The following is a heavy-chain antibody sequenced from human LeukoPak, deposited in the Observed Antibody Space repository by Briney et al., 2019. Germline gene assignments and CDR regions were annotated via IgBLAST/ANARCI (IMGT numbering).Heavy chain of an antibody. CDR2: ISSSSSTI. CDR3: ARSQQWLVHYFDY. D-gene: IGHD6-19*01. Sequence: TGGSLRLSCAASGFTFSSYSMNWVRQAPGKGLEWVSYISSSSSTIYYADSVKGRFTISRDNAKNSLYLQMNSLRAEDTAVYYCARSQQWLVHYFDYWGQGTLVTVSS. CDR1: GFTFSSYS. V-gene: IGHV3-48*04. J-gene: IGHJ4*02.